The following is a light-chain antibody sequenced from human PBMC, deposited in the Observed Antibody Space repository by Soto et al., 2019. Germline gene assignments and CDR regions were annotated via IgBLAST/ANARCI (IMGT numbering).Light chain of an antibody. CDR2: DAS. J-gene: IGKJ5*01. V-gene: IGKV1-5*01. Sequence: DIQLTQTPSTLSASVGDEVTITCRASQTISRWLAWYQQKPGRAPKLLIYDASTLESGVPSRFSGSGSETEFTLIISRLQPDDFATYFCHSRAFGQGTRL. CDR3: HSRA. CDR1: QTISRW.